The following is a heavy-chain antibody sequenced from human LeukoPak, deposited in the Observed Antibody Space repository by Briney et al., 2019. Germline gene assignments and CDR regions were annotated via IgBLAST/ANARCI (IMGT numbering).Heavy chain of an antibody. D-gene: IGHD3-22*01. CDR1: GLIFSDDS. CDR2: VNPTSSSI. Sequence: GGSLRLSCVVSGLIFSDDSFNGGRQAPGKGLGWVSSVNPTSSSIYYADAVRGRFTISRDNAKSSVFLQMNSLRAEDTAVYYCVRLRRNSDRSGYYYYYDYWGQGILVTVSS. CDR3: VRLRRNSDRSGYYYYYDY. V-gene: IGHV3-21*01. J-gene: IGHJ4*02.